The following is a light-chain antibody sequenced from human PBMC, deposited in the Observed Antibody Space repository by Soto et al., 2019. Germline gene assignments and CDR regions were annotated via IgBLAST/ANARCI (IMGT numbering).Light chain of an antibody. V-gene: IGKV3-11*01. CDR1: QGVSSY. CDR3: QQRSNWPIT. Sequence: EIVLTQSPATLSLSPGERATLSCRTSQGVSSYFAWYQQKPGRAPRLLIYDASNRATGIPARFIGSGSGTDFTLTISSLEPEDFAVYYCQQRSNWPITFGQGTRLEIK. J-gene: IGKJ5*01. CDR2: DAS.